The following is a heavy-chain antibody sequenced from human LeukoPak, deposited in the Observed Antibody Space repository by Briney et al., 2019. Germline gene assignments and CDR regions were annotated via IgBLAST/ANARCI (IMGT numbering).Heavy chain of an antibody. CDR1: GYTFTSYD. J-gene: IGHJ6*02. Sequence: GASVKVSCKASGYTFTSYDIHWVRQATGQGLEWMGWMNPTSGNTGYAQKFQGRITMTRNTSISTAYMELSSLRSEDTAVYYCARAYYYDSSGYYPEGYYYYYGMDVWGQGTTVTVSS. CDR3: ARAYYYDSSGYYPEGYYYYYGMDV. CDR2: MNPTSGNT. D-gene: IGHD3-22*01. V-gene: IGHV1-8*01.